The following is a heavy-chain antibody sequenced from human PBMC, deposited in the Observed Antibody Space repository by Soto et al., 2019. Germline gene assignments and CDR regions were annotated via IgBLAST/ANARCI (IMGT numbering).Heavy chain of an antibody. J-gene: IGHJ3*02. CDR3: ARSYPTARRVDLAGTDAFDI. Sequence: GSLRLSCAASGFTFSSYSMNWVRQAPGKGLEWVSSISSSSSYIYYADSVKGRFTISRDNAKNSLYLQMNSRRAEDAAVYYCARSYPTARRVDLAGTDAFDIWGQGTMVTVSS. D-gene: IGHD1-26*01. CDR1: GFTFSSYS. CDR2: ISSSSSYI. V-gene: IGHV3-21*01.